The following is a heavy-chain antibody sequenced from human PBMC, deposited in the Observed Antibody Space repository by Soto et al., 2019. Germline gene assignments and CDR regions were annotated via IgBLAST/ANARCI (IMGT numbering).Heavy chain of an antibody. CDR1: GGSISSSSYY. CDR3: ARHENGGTYPLAY. CDR2: IYYSGST. Sequence: PSETLSLTCTVSGGSISSSSYYWGWIRQPPGKGLEWIGSIYYSGSTYYNPSLKSRVTISVDTSKNQFSLKLSSVTAADTAVYFCARHENGGTYPLAYWGQGTLVTVSS. J-gene: IGHJ4*02. D-gene: IGHD1-26*01. V-gene: IGHV4-39*01.